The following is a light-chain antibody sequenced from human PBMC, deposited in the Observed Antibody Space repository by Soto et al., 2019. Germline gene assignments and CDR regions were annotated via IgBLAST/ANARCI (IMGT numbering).Light chain of an antibody. CDR1: QSVSSN. J-gene: IGKJ1*01. CDR2: GAS. Sequence: EIEMTQSPATLSVSPGERATLSCRASQSVSSNLAWYQQKPGQAPGLLIYGASTRATGIPARFSGSGSGTEFTLTISSLQSEDSAVYYCQQYNNWPPWTFGQGTKVDIK. CDR3: QQYNNWPPWT. V-gene: IGKV3-15*01.